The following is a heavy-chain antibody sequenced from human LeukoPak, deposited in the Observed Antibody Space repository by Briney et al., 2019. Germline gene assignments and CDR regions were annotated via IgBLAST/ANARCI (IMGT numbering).Heavy chain of an antibody. CDR2: ISGSGGST. CDR1: GFSFSSYA. Sequence: GGSLRLSCAASGFSFSSYAMRWVRQAPGKGLEWVSAISGSGGSTYYADSVKGRFTISRDNSKNTLYLKMNSLRAEDTAVYYCAKGSVGATDYYYMDVWGKGTTVTVSS. V-gene: IGHV3-23*01. CDR3: AKGSVGATDYYYMDV. D-gene: IGHD1-26*01. J-gene: IGHJ6*03.